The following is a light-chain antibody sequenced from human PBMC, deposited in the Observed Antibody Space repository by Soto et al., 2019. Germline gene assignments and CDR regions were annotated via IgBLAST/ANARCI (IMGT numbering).Light chain of an antibody. CDR1: SSNIGAGYD. CDR2: ANN. V-gene: IGLV1-40*01. Sequence: QSVLTQAPSVSGAPGQRDTISCTGSSSNIGAGYDVHWYRQLPRTAPKLLIYANNNRPSGVPDRFSASQSGTSASLAITGLQAEDDADYYCQSFDSSLSSWVFGGGTKVTVL. CDR3: QSFDSSLSSWV. J-gene: IGLJ3*02.